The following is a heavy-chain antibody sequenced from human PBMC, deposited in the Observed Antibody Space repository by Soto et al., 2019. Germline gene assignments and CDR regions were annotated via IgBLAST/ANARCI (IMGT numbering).Heavy chain of an antibody. Sequence: DVQLLESGGGLVQRGGSLRLSCAASGFTFSTYGMTWVRQAPGKGLEWVSYGGSGGSTYYADSVKGRFTISRDNSKNTLYLQINSLRAEDTAVYYCVKFRGRAYHYYYMDVWGNGTTVTVSS. CDR2: YGGSGGST. J-gene: IGHJ6*03. CDR1: GFTFSTYG. CDR3: VKFRGRAYHYYYMDV. V-gene: IGHV3-23*01. D-gene: IGHD3-16*01.